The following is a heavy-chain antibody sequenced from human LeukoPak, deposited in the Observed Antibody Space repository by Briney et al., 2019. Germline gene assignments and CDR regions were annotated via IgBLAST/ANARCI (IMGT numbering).Heavy chain of an antibody. CDR3: AKAPSSWWYFDL. CDR2: ISWNSGSI. D-gene: IGHD6-13*01. J-gene: IGHJ2*01. V-gene: IGHV3-9*01. CDR1: GFTFDDYA. Sequence: GGSLRLSCAASGFTFDDYAMHWVRQAPGKGLEWVSGISWNSGSIGYADSAKGRFTISRDNSKNSLYLQMNSLRTEDTALYYCAKAPSSWWYFDLWGRGTLVTVSS.